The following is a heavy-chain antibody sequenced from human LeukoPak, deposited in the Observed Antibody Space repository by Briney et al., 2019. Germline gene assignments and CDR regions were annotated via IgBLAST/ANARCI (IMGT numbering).Heavy chain of an antibody. J-gene: IGHJ3*02. CDR2: MNPNSGNT. V-gene: IGHV1-8*03. CDR3: ARASITTDAFDI. CDR1: GYTFTSYD. Sequence: ASVKVSCKASGYTFTSYDINWVRQATGQGLEWMGWMNPNSGNTGYAQKFQGRVTITRNTSISTVYMELSSLRSEDTAVYYCARASITTDAFDIWGQGTMVTVSS. D-gene: IGHD3-3*01.